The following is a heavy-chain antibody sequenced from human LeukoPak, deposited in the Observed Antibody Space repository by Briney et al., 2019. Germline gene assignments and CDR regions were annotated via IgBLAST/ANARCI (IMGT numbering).Heavy chain of an antibody. J-gene: IGHJ4*02. D-gene: IGHD6-13*01. CDR3: AKSGKAAAGTYDY. CDR1: GFTFDDYA. V-gene: IGHV3-43D*03. CDR2: ISWDGGST. Sequence: GGSLRLSCAASGFTFDDYAMHWVRQAPGKGLEWVSLISWDGGSTYYADSVKGRFTISRDNSKNSLYLQMNSLRAEDTALYYCAKSGKAAAGTYDYWGQGTRVTVSS.